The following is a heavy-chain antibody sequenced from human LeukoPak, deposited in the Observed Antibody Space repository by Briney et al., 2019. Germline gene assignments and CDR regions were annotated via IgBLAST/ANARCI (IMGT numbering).Heavy chain of an antibody. D-gene: IGHD3-22*01. Sequence: ASVKVSCKASGGTFSSYAISWVRQAPGQGLEWMGGIIPIFGTANYAQKFQGRVTITADESTSTAYMELSSLRSEDTAVYYCARRFLGYYDSSGYWPFDYWGQGTQVTVSS. J-gene: IGHJ4*02. V-gene: IGHV1-69*13. CDR2: IIPIFGTA. CDR1: GGTFSSYA. CDR3: ARRFLGYYDSSGYWPFDY.